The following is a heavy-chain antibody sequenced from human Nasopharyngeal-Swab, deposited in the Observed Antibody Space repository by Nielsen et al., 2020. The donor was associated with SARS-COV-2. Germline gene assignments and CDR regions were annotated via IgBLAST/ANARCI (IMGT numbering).Heavy chain of an antibody. J-gene: IGHJ4*02. Sequence: GESLKISCKGSGYSFTSYWISWVRQMPGKGLEWMGRIDPSDSYTNYSPYFQGHVTISADKSISTAYLQWSSLKASDTAMYYCARQLDYYGSGSPPGYWGQGTLVTVSS. CDR1: GYSFTSYW. D-gene: IGHD3-10*01. CDR3: ARQLDYYGSGSPPGY. CDR2: IDPSDSYT. V-gene: IGHV5-10-1*01.